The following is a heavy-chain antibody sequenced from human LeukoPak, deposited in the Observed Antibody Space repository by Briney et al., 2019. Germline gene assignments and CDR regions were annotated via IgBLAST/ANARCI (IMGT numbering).Heavy chain of an antibody. D-gene: IGHD4-11*01. Sequence: ASVKVSCKASGYTFTGYYMHWVRQAPGQGLEWMAWINPNNGGTNFSQNFQGRVTMTRDTSISTAYMELSRVRSDDTAVYYCASGTMECSNYKAFAAFDIWGQGTMVTVSS. CDR1: GYTFTGYY. J-gene: IGHJ3*02. CDR2: INPNNGGT. V-gene: IGHV1-2*02. CDR3: ASGTMECSNYKAFAAFDI.